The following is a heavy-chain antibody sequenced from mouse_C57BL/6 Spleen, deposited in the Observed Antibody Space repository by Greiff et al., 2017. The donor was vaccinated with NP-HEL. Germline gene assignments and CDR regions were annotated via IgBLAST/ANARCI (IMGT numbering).Heavy chain of an antibody. J-gene: IGHJ1*03. D-gene: IGHD1-1*01. CDR2: IYPGDGDT. CDR3: ARRNDYYGSSYGYFDV. Sequence: QVQLQQSGAELVKPGASVKLSCKASGYAFSSYWMNWVKQRPGKGLEWIGQIYPGDGDTNYNGKFKGKATLTADKSSSTAYMQLSSLTSEDSAVYFCARRNDYYGSSYGYFDVWGTGTTVTVSS. V-gene: IGHV1-80*01. CDR1: GYAFSSYW.